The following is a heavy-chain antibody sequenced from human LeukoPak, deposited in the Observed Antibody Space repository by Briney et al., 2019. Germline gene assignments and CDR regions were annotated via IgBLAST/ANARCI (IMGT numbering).Heavy chain of an antibody. CDR1: GGSISSSSYY. V-gene: IGHV4-39*01. CDR2: IYYSGST. Sequence: SETLSLTCSVSGGSISSSSYYWGWIRQPPGKGLEWIGGIYYSGSTYYNPSLKSRVTISVDTSKNQFSLKLSSVTAADTAVYYCARTISSSFYWGQGTLVTVSS. J-gene: IGHJ4*02. CDR3: ARTISSSFY. D-gene: IGHD6-6*01.